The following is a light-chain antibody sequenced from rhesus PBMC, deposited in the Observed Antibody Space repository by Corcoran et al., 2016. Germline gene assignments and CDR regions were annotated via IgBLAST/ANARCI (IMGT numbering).Light chain of an antibody. CDR3: SSFASSGTYI. CDR2: GFS. V-gene: IGLV2-13*03. J-gene: IGLJ1*01. Sequence: QAAPTQSPSVSGSPGQSVTISCTGTNSDIGYYNRVSWYQQHPGKAPQLMIYGFSSRPSGVSDRFSGSKSGNTASLTISGLQAEDEADYYCSSFASSGTYIFGSGTRLTVL. CDR1: NSDIGYYNR.